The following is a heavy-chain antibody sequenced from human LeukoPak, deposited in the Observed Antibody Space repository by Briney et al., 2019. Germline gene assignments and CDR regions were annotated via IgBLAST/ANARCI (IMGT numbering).Heavy chain of an antibody. CDR3: ARSYDSSGYYPLGAFDI. CDR1: GFTFSSYS. Sequence: KPGGSLRLSCAASGFTFSSYSMNWVRQAPGKGLEWVSSISSSSSYIYYADSVKGRFTISRDNAKNSLYLQMNSLRAEDTAVYYCARSYDSSGYYPLGAFDIWGQGTMDTVSS. CDR2: ISSSSSYI. D-gene: IGHD3-22*01. V-gene: IGHV3-21*01. J-gene: IGHJ3*02.